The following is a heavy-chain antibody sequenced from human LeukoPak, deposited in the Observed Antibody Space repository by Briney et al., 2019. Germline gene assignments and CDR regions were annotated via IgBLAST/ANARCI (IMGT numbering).Heavy chain of an antibody. V-gene: IGHV1-18*01. CDR1: GYTFTSYG. J-gene: IGHJ4*02. CDR2: ISAYNGNT. D-gene: IGHD2-2*02. Sequence: ASVKVSCKASGYTFTSYGISWVRQPPGQGLEWMGWISAYNGNTNYAQKLQGRVTMTTDTSTSTAYMELRSLRSDDTAVYYCAMDSFDCSSTSCYTLFDYWGQGTLVTVSS. CDR3: AMDSFDCSSTSCYTLFDY.